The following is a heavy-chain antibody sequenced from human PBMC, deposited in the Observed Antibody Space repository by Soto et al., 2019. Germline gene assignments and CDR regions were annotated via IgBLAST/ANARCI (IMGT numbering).Heavy chain of an antibody. CDR2: IYYSGST. D-gene: IGHD3-10*01. Sequence: SETLSLTCTVSGGSISSGGYYWSWIRQHPGKGLEWIGYIYYSGSTYYNPSLKSRVTISVDTSKNQFSLKLSSVTAADTAVYYCARGGSGSYYILYNWFDPWGQGTLVPSPQ. J-gene: IGHJ5*02. CDR3: ARGGSGSYYILYNWFDP. CDR1: GGSISSGGYY. V-gene: IGHV4-31*03.